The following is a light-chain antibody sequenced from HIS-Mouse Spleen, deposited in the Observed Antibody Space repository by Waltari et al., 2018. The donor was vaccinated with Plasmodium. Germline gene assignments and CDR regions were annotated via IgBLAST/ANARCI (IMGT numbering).Light chain of an antibody. Sequence: SYELTQPPSVSVSPGQTARITCSADAWPKKYNYWYQQKSGQAPVLVIYEDSKRPSGIPGRFSGSSSGTMATLTISGAQVEDEADYYCYSTDSSGNHRVFGGGTKLTVL. CDR2: EDS. CDR1: AWPKKY. CDR3: YSTDSSGNHRV. V-gene: IGLV3-10*01. J-gene: IGLJ3*02.